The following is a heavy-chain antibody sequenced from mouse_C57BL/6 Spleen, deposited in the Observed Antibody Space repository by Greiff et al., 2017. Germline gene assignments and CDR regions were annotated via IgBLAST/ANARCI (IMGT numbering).Heavy chain of an antibody. Sequence: DVQLVESEGGLVQPGSSMKLSCTASGFTFSDYYMAWVRQVPEKGLEWVANINYDGSSTYYLDSLKSRFIISRDNAKNILYLQMSSLKSEDTATYYCARIYGLLYVDYWGQGTTLTVSS. D-gene: IGHD2-10*01. CDR3: ARIYGLLYVDY. V-gene: IGHV5-16*01. CDR2: INYDGSST. CDR1: GFTFSDYY. J-gene: IGHJ2*01.